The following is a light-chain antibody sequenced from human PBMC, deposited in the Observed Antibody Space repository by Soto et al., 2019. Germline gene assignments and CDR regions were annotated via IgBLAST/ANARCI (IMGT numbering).Light chain of an antibody. J-gene: IGKJ1*01. CDR3: QQYNNWPRT. V-gene: IGKV3-15*01. Sequence: EIVMTQSPATLSVSPGERATLSCRASQNLYTHLVWYQQKPGQAPRLLIYGASTRATGIPARFSGSGSGTEFTLSISSLQSEDFAVYYCQQYNNWPRTFGQGTKVDI. CDR1: QNLYTH. CDR2: GAS.